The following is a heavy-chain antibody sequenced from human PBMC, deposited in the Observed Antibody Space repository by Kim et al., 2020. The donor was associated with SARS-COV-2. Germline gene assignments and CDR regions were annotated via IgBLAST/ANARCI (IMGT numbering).Heavy chain of an antibody. CDR1: GGSISSRSYY. Sequence: SETLSLTCTVSGGSISSRSYYWGWIRQPPGKGLEWIGVISYSGSTYYSPSLKSRVTISVDTSKNQFSLKLNSVTAADTAVYYCARGAPPGGDFDYWGQGTPFTVST. CDR2: ISYSGST. CDR3: ARGAPPGGDFDY. J-gene: IGHJ4*02. V-gene: IGHV4-39*07. D-gene: IGHD3-10*01.